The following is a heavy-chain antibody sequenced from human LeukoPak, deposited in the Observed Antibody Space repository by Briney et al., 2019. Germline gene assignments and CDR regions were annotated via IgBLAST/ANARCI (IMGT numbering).Heavy chain of an antibody. J-gene: IGHJ4*02. CDR2: IYYSGST. CDR1: GGSISSSSYY. CDR3: ARQLLVGATYYFDY. Sequence: SETLSLTCTVSGGSISSSSYYWGWIRQPPGKGLEWSGSIYYSGSTYYNPSLKSRVTISVDTSKNQFSLKLSSVSAADTAVYYCARQLLVGATYYFDYWGQGTLVTVSS. D-gene: IGHD1-26*01. V-gene: IGHV4-39*01.